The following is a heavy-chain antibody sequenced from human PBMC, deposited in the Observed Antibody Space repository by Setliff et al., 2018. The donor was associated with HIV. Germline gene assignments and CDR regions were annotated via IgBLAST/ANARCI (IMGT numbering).Heavy chain of an antibody. V-gene: IGHV1-3*01. J-gene: IGHJ6*02. CDR2: INAGNGNT. CDR1: GYTFTSYA. CDR3: ARGFEALYYYDGMDV. D-gene: IGHD3-3*01. Sequence: ASVKVSCKASGYTFTSYAMHWVRQAPGQRLEWMGWINAGNGNTKYSQKFQGRVTITRDTSASTAYMELSSLRSEDTAVYYCARGFEALYYYDGMDVWGQGTTVTVSS.